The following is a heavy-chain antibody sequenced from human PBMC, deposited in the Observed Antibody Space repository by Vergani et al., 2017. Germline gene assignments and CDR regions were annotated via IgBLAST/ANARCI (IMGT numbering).Heavy chain of an antibody. J-gene: IGHJ2*01. CDR2: IDRNYGVK. CDR1: GFTFQAFA. Sequence: VEAGGGLVQPGGSLRLSCTASGFTFQAFAFHWVRQVSGRGLEWVSGIDRNYGVKNGNSFEGRFSISRDNAKKAVFLQMNNLRHEDTALYFCVKDNDYDADGPFDRWGRGTLVTVSS. CDR3: VKDNDYDADGPFDR. V-gene: IGHV3-9*01. D-gene: IGHD3-16*01.